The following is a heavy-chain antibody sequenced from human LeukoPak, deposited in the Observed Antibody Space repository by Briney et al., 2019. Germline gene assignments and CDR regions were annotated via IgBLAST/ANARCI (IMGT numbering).Heavy chain of an antibody. D-gene: IGHD3-10*01. Sequence: GGSLRLSCAASGFTFSSYAMHWARQAPGKGLEWVAVISYDGSNKYYADSVKGRFTISRDNSKNTLYLQMNSLRAEDTAVYYCARDGGYGSVYYFDYWGQGTLVTVSS. V-gene: IGHV3-30-3*01. J-gene: IGHJ4*02. CDR3: ARDGGYGSVYYFDY. CDR2: ISYDGSNK. CDR1: GFTFSSYA.